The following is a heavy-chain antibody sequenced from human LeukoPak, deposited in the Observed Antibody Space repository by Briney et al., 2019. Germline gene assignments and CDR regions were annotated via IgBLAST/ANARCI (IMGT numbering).Heavy chain of an antibody. J-gene: IGHJ6*03. CDR1: GYTFTNYG. Sequence: ASVKVSCKASGYTFTNYGVSWVRQAPGQGLEWMGWISAHTGYTNYAQKLQGRVTMTTDTSASTAYMELRSLRSDDTAVYYCARGLVVPAAHYYYYMDVWGKGTTVTVSS. V-gene: IGHV1-18*01. D-gene: IGHD2-2*01. CDR2: ISAHTGYT. CDR3: ARGLVVPAAHYYYYMDV.